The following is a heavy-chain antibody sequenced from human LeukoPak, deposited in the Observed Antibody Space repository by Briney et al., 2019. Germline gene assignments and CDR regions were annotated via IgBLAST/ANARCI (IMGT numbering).Heavy chain of an antibody. D-gene: IGHD2-15*01. Sequence: GGSLRLSCAASGFTLSSYAMSWVRQAPGKGLEWVSAISDSGNTYHADSVKGRFTISRDSSKNTLFLQMNRLRPEDAAVYYCAKAPVTTCRGAYRYPFDYWGQGTLVTVSS. J-gene: IGHJ4*02. CDR1: GFTLSSYA. CDR3: AKAPVTTCRGAYRYPFDY. V-gene: IGHV3-23*01. CDR2: ISDSGNT.